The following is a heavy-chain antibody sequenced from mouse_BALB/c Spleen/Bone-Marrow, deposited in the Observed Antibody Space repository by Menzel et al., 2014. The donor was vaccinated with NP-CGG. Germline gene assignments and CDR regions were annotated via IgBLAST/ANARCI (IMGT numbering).Heavy chain of an antibody. V-gene: IGHV14-3*02. J-gene: IGHJ3*01. CDR1: GFNIKDTY. Sequence: VQLKQSGAELVKPGASVKLSCTASGFNIKDTYMHWVKQRPEQGLEWIGRIDPANGNTKYDPKFQGKATITADTSSITAFLPLSSLTSEDTAVYYCARFAYWGQGTLVTVSA. CDR2: IDPANGNT. CDR3: ARFAY.